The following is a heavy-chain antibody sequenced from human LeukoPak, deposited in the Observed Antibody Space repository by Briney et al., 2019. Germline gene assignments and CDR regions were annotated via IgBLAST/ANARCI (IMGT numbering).Heavy chain of an antibody. CDR2: ISGSGAST. CDR3: AKHRTTVTPLPRIDY. Sequence: PGGSLRLSCAASGFTFSSHAMSWVRQAPGKGLEWVSAISGSGASTYFADSVKGRFTISRDNSKNTLYLQMNSLRAEDTAVYYCAKHRTTVTPLPRIDYWGQGTLVTVSS. CDR1: GFTFSSHA. V-gene: IGHV3-23*01. J-gene: IGHJ4*02. D-gene: IGHD4-17*01.